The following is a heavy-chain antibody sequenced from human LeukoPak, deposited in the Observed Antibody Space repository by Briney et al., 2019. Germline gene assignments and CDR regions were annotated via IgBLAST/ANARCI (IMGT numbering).Heavy chain of an antibody. V-gene: IGHV4-39*01. Sequence: SETLSLTCTVSGGSISSSSYYWGWIRQAPGKGLEWIGNVYYSGSTFYNPSLKSRVTISVDTSKNQFSLKLRSVTAADTAIYYCARASFNVVFGNWSDPWGQGTLVTVSS. D-gene: IGHD2-8*01. CDR1: GGSISSSSYY. CDR2: VYYSGST. J-gene: IGHJ5*02. CDR3: ARASFNVVFGNWSDP.